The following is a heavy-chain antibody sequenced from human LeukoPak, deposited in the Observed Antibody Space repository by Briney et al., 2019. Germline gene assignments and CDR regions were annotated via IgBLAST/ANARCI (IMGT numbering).Heavy chain of an antibody. J-gene: IGHJ5*02. D-gene: IGHD6-13*01. Sequence: SETLSLTCTVSGDSFSAYYWSWIRQPPGRGLEWIGYIYSSGNTNYNPSLKSRVTISVGTSKNQFSLKLSSVTAADTAVYYCARAQTTYSSSWYGWFDPWGQGTLVTASS. CDR3: ARAQTTYSSSWYGWFDP. CDR2: IYSSGNT. CDR1: GDSFSAYY. V-gene: IGHV4-59*01.